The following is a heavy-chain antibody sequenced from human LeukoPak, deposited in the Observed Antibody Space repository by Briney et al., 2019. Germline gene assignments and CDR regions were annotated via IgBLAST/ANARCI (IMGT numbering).Heavy chain of an antibody. Sequence: GSSVKVSCKASGGTFSSYGISWVRQAPGQGLEWMGRIIPILDIAKYAQKFQGRVTITADTSTSTAYMELSSLTSEDTAVYYCARDHYYDSGNYARDLDYWGQGTLVTVSS. CDR1: GGTFSSYG. CDR3: ARDHYYDSGNYARDLDY. V-gene: IGHV1-69*04. J-gene: IGHJ4*02. CDR2: IIPILDIA. D-gene: IGHD3-10*01.